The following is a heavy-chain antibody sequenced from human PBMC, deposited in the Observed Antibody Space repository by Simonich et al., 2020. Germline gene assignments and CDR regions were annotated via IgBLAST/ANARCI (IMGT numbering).Heavy chain of an antibody. J-gene: IGHJ4*02. Sequence: EVQLVESGGGVVRPGGSLRLSCAASGFTFDDYGMGWVRQGPGKGRGGVSCINWNGGSTGYADSVKGRFTISRDNAKNSLYLQMNSRRAEDTALYHCARGRNDFDYWGQGTLVTVSS. D-gene: IGHD1-1*01. V-gene: IGHV3-20*01. CDR1: GFTFDDYG. CDR3: ARGRNDFDY. CDR2: INWNGGST.